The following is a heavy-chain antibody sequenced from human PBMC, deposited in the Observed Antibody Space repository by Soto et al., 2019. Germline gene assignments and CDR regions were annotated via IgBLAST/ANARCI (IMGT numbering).Heavy chain of an antibody. CDR2: IYYSGST. V-gene: IGHV4-59*01. J-gene: IGHJ6*02. D-gene: IGHD5-12*01. CDR3: AAGGLEMATIWSYYYYGMDV. CDR1: SGSIGSYY. Sequence: SETLSLTCTVYSGSIGSYYWSWIRQPPRKELGWSGYIYYSGSTNYNPSLKSRVTISVDTSKNQFSLKLSSVTAADTAVYYCAAGGLEMATIWSYYYYGMDVWGQGTTVTVSS.